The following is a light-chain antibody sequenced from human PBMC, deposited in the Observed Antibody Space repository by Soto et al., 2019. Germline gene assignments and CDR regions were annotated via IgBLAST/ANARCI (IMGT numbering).Light chain of an antibody. V-gene: IGKV3-11*01. CDR1: DSVSSY. CDR2: DAS. Sequence: EIVLTQSPATRSLSPGERSTLSCRASDSVSSYLAWYQQKPGQAPRLLIYDASNRATGIPARFSGSGSGTDFTLTISSLEPEDFAVYYCQQRSNWPPITFGQGTRLEIK. CDR3: QQRSNWPPIT. J-gene: IGKJ5*01.